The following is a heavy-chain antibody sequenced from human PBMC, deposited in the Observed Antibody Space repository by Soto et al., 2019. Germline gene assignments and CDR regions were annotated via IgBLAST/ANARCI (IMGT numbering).Heavy chain of an antibody. D-gene: IGHD4-4*01. CDR3: AKANLNGDDYSNYGRWFDP. Sequence: GGSLRLSCAASGFTFSSYGMHWVRQAPGKGLEWVAVISYDGSNKYYADSVKGRFTISRDNSKNTLYLQMNSLRAEDTAVYYCAKANLNGDDYSNYGRWFDPWGQGTLVTVSS. J-gene: IGHJ5*02. CDR1: GFTFSSYG. CDR2: ISYDGSNK. V-gene: IGHV3-30*18.